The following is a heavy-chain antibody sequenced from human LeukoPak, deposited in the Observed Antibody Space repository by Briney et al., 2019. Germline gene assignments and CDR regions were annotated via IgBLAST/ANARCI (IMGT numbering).Heavy chain of an antibody. CDR2: IYHSGST. J-gene: IGHJ4*02. V-gene: IGHV4-38-2*02. Sequence: SETLSLTCTVSDYFISRGYYWGWLRQPPVKGLERIGMIYHSGSTYYNPSLKSRVTIFVDTSKNQFSLKLNSVTAADTAVYYCAGGRMVATNDYWGQGTLVTVSS. CDR3: AGGRMVATNDY. CDR1: DYFISRGYY. D-gene: IGHD5-12*01.